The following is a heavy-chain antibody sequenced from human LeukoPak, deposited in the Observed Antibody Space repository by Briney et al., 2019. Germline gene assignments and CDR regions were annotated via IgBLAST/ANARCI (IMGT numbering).Heavy chain of an antibody. Sequence: GGSLRLSCAASGFTFSSYAMHWVRQAPGKGPEWVAVISYTISRDNSKNTLYLQMNSLRAEDTAVYYCARLCGGDCYDFDYWGQGTLVTVSS. CDR3: ARLCGGDCYDFDY. D-gene: IGHD2-21*02. CDR1: GFTFSSYA. CDR2: IS. J-gene: IGHJ4*02. V-gene: IGHV3-30*04.